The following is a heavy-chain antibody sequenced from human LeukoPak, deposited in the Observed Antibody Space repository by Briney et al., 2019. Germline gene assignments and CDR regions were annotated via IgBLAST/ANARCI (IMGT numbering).Heavy chain of an antibody. V-gene: IGHV4-59*01. CDR2: IYYSGST. Sequence: SETLSLTCTVSGGSISSYYWSWIRQPPGKGLEWIGYIYYSGSTNYNPSLKSRVTISVDTSKNQFSLKLSSVTAADTAVYYCARLPRITMVRDRAAGAFDIWGQGTMVTVSS. CDR1: GGSISSYY. D-gene: IGHD3-10*01. CDR3: ARLPRITMVRDRAAGAFDI. J-gene: IGHJ3*02.